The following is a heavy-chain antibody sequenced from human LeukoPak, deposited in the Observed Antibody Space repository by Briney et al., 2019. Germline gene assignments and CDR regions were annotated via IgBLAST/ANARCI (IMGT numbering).Heavy chain of an antibody. CDR2: ISWNSGSI. CDR1: GFTFDDYA. V-gene: IGHV3-9*01. CDR3: AKDEYYDSSGYLDY. Sequence: GGSLRLSCAASGFTFDDYAMHWVRQAPGKGLEWVSGISWNSGSIGYADSVEGRFTISRDNAKNSLYLQMNSLRAEDTALYYCAKDEYYDSSGYLDYWGQGTLVTVSS. J-gene: IGHJ4*02. D-gene: IGHD3-22*01.